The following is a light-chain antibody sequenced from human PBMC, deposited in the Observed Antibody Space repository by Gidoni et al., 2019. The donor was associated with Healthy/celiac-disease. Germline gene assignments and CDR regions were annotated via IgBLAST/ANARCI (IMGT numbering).Light chain of an antibody. Sequence: DIQMTHSPSSLSASVGDRVTITCRASQSISSYLNWYQQKPGKAPKLLIYAASSLQSGVPSRFSGSGSGTAFTLTISRLHPEYFATYYCQQSYSTPTFGQGTPVEIK. CDR2: AAS. CDR3: QQSYSTPT. J-gene: IGKJ1*01. V-gene: IGKV1-39*01. CDR1: QSISSY.